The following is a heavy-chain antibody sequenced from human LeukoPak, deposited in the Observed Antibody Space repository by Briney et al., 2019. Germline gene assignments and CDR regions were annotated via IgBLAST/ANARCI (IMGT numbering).Heavy chain of an antibody. CDR3: ARGDGYNSF. V-gene: IGHV4-59*01. CDR2: IYYSGST. J-gene: IGHJ4*02. D-gene: IGHD5-24*01. CDR1: GGSISNYY. Sequence: KPSETLSLTCTVSGGSISNYYWRWIRQPPGKGLEWIGYIYYSGSTNYNPSLKSRVTISVDTSKKQFSLKLSSVTAADTAVYYCARGDGYNSFWGQGTLVTVSS.